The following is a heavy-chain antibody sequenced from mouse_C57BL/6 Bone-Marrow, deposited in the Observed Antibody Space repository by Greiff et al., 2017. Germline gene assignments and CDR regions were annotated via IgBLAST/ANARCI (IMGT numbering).Heavy chain of an antibody. CDR3: ARWDTVVATRYFDV. Sequence: QVQLKESGPELVKPGASVKISCKASGYAFSSSWMNWVKQRPGKGLEWIGRIYPGDGDTNYNGKFKGKATLTADKSSSTAYMQLSSLTSEDSAVYFCARWDTVVATRYFDVWGTGTTVTVSS. V-gene: IGHV1-82*01. J-gene: IGHJ1*03. CDR2: IYPGDGDT. D-gene: IGHD1-1*01. CDR1: GYAFSSSW.